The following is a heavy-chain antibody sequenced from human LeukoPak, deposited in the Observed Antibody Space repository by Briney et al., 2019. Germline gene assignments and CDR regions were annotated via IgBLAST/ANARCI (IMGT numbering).Heavy chain of an antibody. CDR1: GFTFSSYA. J-gene: IGHJ4*02. CDR3: ANRPSTAVAATRFDH. Sequence: PGGSLRLSCAASGFTFSSYAMSWVRQAPGKGLEWVSTISGGGSNTYYAASVKGRFTISRDNSKNTLYLQMNSLRAEDTAVYFCANRPSTAVAATRFDHWGQGTLVTVSS. D-gene: IGHD6-19*01. V-gene: IGHV3-23*01. CDR2: ISGGGSNT.